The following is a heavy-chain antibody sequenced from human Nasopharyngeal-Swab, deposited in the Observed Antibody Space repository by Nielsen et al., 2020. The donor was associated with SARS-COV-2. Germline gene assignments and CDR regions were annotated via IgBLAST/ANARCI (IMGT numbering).Heavy chain of an antibody. CDR2: INPNSGGT. D-gene: IGHD3/OR15-3a*01. CDR3: ARGGPRADPAYYYGMDV. Sequence: ASVKVSCKASGYTFTGYYMHWVRQAPGQGLEWMGWINPNSGGTNYAQKFQGRVTMTRDTFISTAYMELSRLRSDDTAVYYCARGGPRADPAYYYGMDVWGQGTTVTVSS. CDR1: GYTFTGYY. J-gene: IGHJ6*02. V-gene: IGHV1-2*02.